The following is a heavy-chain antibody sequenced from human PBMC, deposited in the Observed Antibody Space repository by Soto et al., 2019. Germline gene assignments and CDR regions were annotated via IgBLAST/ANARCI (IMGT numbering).Heavy chain of an antibody. CDR1: GYPVTAYY. Sequence: QLHLVQSGAVVKKPGASVTVSCSASGYPVTAYYMHWVRQAPGRGLEWMGGINPATGAAKYTQTSQGRVTITRGTSTSTVFMELSGLTSEDTAVFYCARGGGVGVAGSAAFDMWGQGTLVTVSS. CDR3: ARGGGVGVAGSAAFDM. D-gene: IGHD3-3*01. V-gene: IGHV1-2*02. J-gene: IGHJ3*02. CDR2: INPATGAA.